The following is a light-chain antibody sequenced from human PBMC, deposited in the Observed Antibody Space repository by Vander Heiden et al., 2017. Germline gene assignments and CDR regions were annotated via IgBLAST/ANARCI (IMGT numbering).Light chain of an antibody. Sequence: HSVLTQPPSASAAPGHKVTISCSGSSSNIGKNYVSWYQHLPGTAPKLLIYDNTKRPTGIPDRFSGSKSGTSATLGITGLMPGDEAEYYCGTWDSSLSVSVVFGGGTKLTVL. J-gene: IGLJ2*01. CDR2: DNT. CDR1: SSNIGKNY. V-gene: IGLV1-51*01. CDR3: GTWDSSLSVSVV.